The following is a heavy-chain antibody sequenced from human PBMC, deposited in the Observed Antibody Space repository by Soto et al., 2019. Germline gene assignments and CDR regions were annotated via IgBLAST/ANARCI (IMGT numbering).Heavy chain of an antibody. CDR3: AHGPRGQSSHDR. CDR1: GFSLSTSGVG. V-gene: IGHV2-5*02. Sequence: QITLKESGPTLVKPTQTLTLTCTFSGFSLSTSGVGVVWIRQPPGKALEWLALIYWDDDKRYSSSLQSRLTITKDTAQNQVVLTVTYMDPVETATYYCAHGPRGQSSHDRWGQGTLVTVSS. D-gene: IGHD6-19*01. CDR2: IYWDDDK. J-gene: IGHJ5*02.